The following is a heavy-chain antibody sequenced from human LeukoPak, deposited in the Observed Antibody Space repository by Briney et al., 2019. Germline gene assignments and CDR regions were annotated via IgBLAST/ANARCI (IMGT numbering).Heavy chain of an antibody. CDR2: MYHSGST. Sequence: SQTLSLTCTVSGGSISSGGYYWSWIRQPPGKGLELIGYMYHSGSTYYNPSLKSRVTISVDRSKNQFSLKLSSVNAADTAVYYCARDGEPYDSQFSRYFDLWGRGTLVTVSS. J-gene: IGHJ2*01. CDR3: ARDGEPYDSQFSRYFDL. D-gene: IGHD3-3*01. CDR1: GGSISSGGYY. V-gene: IGHV4-30-2*01.